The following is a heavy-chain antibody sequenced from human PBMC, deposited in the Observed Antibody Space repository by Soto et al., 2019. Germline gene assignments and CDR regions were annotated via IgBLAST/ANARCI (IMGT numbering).Heavy chain of an antibody. D-gene: IGHD6-13*01. J-gene: IGHJ5*02. CDR1: GYTFTSYD. CDR3: ARKRRDSSSWYNWFDP. V-gene: IGHV1-8*01. Sequence: QVQPVQSGAEVKKPGASVKVSCKASGYTFTSYDINWVRQATGQGLEWMGWMNPNSGNTGSAQKFQGRVTMTRNTSITTAYMELSSLRSEDTAVYYCARKRRDSSSWYNWFDPWGQGTLVTVSS. CDR2: MNPNSGNT.